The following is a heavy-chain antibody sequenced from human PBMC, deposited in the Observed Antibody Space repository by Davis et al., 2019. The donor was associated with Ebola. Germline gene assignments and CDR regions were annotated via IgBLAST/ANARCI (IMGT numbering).Heavy chain of an antibody. CDR1: GFTFHSFV. D-gene: IGHD1-26*01. CDR3: AKGLKWTLSYSYWYGMDV. Sequence: PGGSLRLSCDASGFTFHSFVMDWVRQAPGKGLEWVSSVGAGGDYTYYADSVTGRFTISRDNAKNTLYLQMTSLRAEDTAVYYCAKGLKWTLSYSYWYGMDVWGQGTTVTVSS. V-gene: IGHV3-23*01. J-gene: IGHJ6*02. CDR2: VGAGGDYT.